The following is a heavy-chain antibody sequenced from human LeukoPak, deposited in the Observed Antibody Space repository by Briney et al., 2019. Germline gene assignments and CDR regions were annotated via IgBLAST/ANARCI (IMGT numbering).Heavy chain of an antibody. J-gene: IGHJ4*02. V-gene: IGHV4-59*01. CDR1: GGSISSYY. CDR2: IYYSGST. D-gene: IGHD3-10*01. Sequence: SETLSLTCTVSGGSISSYYWSWIRQPPGKGLEWIGYIYYSGSTNYNPSLKSRVTISVDTSKNQFSLKLSSVTAADTAVYYCAGEYGSGSYCQTWGQGTLVTVSS. CDR3: AGEYGSGSYCQT.